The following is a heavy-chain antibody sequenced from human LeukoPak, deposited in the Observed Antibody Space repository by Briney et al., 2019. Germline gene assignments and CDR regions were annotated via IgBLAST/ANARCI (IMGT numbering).Heavy chain of an antibody. J-gene: IGHJ4*02. CDR1: GDSVSSTTYY. Sequence: SETLSLTCTVSGDSVSSTTYYWGWLRQPPGKGLEWMANIYYTGSTYSNPSLNSRASTSVDTSKNQFFLQMRSIAAADPAFYFCARLSKGRYFDYIFEPWGQGTLVTVSS. D-gene: IGHD3-9*01. CDR3: ARLSKGRYFDYIFEP. V-gene: IGHV4-39*01. CDR2: IYYTGST.